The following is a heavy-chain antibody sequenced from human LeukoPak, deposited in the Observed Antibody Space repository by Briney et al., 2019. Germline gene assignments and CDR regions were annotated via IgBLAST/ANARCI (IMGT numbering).Heavy chain of an antibody. CDR3: AKAKGYCSSTSCYRDWFDP. J-gene: IGHJ5*02. CDR1: GFTFSNYA. CDR2: ISGSGSST. Sequence: GGSLRLSCAASGFTFSNYAMSWVRQAPGKGLEWVSAISGSGSSTYYADSVKGRFTISRDNSKNTLYLQMNSLRAEDTAVYYCAKAKGYCSSTSCYRDWFDPWGQGTLVTVSS. V-gene: IGHV3-23*01. D-gene: IGHD2-2*01.